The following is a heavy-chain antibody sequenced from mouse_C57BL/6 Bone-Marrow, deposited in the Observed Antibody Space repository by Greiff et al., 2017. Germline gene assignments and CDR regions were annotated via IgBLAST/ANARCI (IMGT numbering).Heavy chain of an antibody. D-gene: IGHD3-2*02. CDR2: INPKTGGT. Sequence: QVQLKQSGAELVRPGASVTLSCKASGYTFTNYAMHWVKQTPVHGLEWIGAINPKTGGTNYNQKFKGKAILTADKSSNTAYMELRSLTSEDSAVYYCAIGRLSLYSIDYWGQGTSVTVSS. CDR1: GYTFTNYA. V-gene: IGHV1-15*01. CDR3: AIGRLSLYSIDY. J-gene: IGHJ4*01.